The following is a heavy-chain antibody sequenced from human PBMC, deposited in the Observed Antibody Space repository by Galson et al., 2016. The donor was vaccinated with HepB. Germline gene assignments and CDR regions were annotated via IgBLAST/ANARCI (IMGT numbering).Heavy chain of an antibody. Sequence: SETLSLTCTVSGGSISTSDYYWGWIRQPPGKGLEWIGIVYYYGGTSYYNPSLKSRVTFSVDTSNNQFFLRLSSVTAADTADYYCARQAWLSDQVDYVRHWLDPWGQGARVTVAS. CDR1: GGSISTSDYY. J-gene: IGHJ5*02. CDR3: ARQAWLSDQVDYVRHWLDP. D-gene: IGHD4-17*01. V-gene: IGHV4-39*01. CDR2: VYYYGGTS.